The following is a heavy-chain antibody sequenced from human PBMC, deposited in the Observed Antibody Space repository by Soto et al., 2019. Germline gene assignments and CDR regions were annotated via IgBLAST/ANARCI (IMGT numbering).Heavy chain of an antibody. J-gene: IGHJ4*02. D-gene: IGHD4-17*01. CDR3: ARRYGDYEGDDY. CDR2: IGSSVPTI. Sequence: DVQMVESGGGLVQPGGSLRLSCAASGFTFSTYSLNRVRQAPGKGLEWVSYIGSSVPTIYYADSVRGRFTTSRDNARNSLYLQMNSLRDDDTAVYYCARRYGDYEGDDYLGQGTLVTVSS. V-gene: IGHV3-48*02. CDR1: GFTFSTYS.